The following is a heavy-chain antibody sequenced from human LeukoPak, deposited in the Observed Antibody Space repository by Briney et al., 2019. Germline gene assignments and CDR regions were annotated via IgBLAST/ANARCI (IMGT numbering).Heavy chain of an antibody. Sequence: GGSLRLSCAASGFTFSTYTMNWVRQAPGKGLEWVSSITSSSSYIYYADSVKGRFTISRDNAKNSLYLQMNSLRVEDTAVYYCARHLSGSYRYYYYYYMDVWGKGTTVSIS. CDR2: ITSSSSYI. CDR1: GFTFSTYT. CDR3: ARHLSGSYRYYYYYYMDV. V-gene: IGHV3-21*01. D-gene: IGHD1-26*01. J-gene: IGHJ6*03.